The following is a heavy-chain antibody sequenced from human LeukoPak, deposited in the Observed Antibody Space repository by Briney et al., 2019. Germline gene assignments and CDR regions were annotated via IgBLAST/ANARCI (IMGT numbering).Heavy chain of an antibody. D-gene: IGHD6-19*01. J-gene: IGHJ3*02. V-gene: IGHV1-2*02. Sequence: ASVKVSCEASGYTFTGYYIHWVRQAPGQGLEWMGWINPNSGGVKYAQKFQGRVTMTRDTSISTAYLELTRLRSDDSAVYYCGRDRALAGTAPDAFDIWGQGTMVTVSS. CDR3: GRDRALAGTAPDAFDI. CDR1: GYTFTGYY. CDR2: INPNSGGV.